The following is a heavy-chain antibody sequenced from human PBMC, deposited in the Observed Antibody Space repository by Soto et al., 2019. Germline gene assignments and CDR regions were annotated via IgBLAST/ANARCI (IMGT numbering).Heavy chain of an antibody. J-gene: IGHJ4*02. CDR1: GFTFSSYA. V-gene: IGHV3-64D*06. D-gene: IGHD5-18*01. CDR2: ITINGGST. Sequence: GGSLRLSCSASGFTFSSYAMHWVRQAPGKGLQYVSAITINGGSTYYADSVKGRFTISRDNSKNTLYLQMSSLRAEDTAVYYCVKVGYSYGSGFDYWGQGTLVTVSS. CDR3: VKVGYSYGSGFDY.